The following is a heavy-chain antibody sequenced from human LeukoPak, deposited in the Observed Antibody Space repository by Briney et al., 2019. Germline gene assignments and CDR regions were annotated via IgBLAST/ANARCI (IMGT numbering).Heavy chain of an antibody. V-gene: IGHV4-34*01. D-gene: IGHD1-20*01. CDR3: ARTVTGTSWFDP. CDR2: INHSGST. J-gene: IGHJ5*02. Sequence: SETLSLTCAVYGGSFSGYYWSWIRQPPGKGLEWIGEINHSGSTNYNPSLKSRVTISVDTSKNQFSLKLSSVTAADTAVYYCARTVTGTSWFDPWSQGTLVTVSS. CDR1: GGSFSGYY.